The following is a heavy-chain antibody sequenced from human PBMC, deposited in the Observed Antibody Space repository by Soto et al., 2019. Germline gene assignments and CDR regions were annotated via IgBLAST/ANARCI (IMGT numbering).Heavy chain of an antibody. V-gene: IGHV4-59*08. CDR1: GGSISSYY. Sequence: SETLSLTCTVSGGSISSYYWSWIRQPPGKGLEWIGYIYYSGSTNYNPSLKSRVTISVDTSKNQFSLKLSSVTAADTAVYYCGRHSGGYSYGPYYFDYWGQGTLVTVSS. J-gene: IGHJ4*02. CDR2: IYYSGST. D-gene: IGHD5-18*01. CDR3: GRHSGGYSYGPYYFDY.